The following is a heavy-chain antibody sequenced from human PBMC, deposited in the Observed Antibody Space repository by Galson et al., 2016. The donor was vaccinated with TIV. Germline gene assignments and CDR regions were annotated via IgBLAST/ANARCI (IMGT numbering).Heavy chain of an antibody. Sequence: SVKVSCKASGGTFNIYAISWVRQAPGQGLEWMGGILPIFGAATYGQKFQGRVTITADQSTNTAYMELSSLKSDDTVMYYCARPSCSCRGCPYSYYIDVWGKGITFTVSS. CDR1: GGTFNIYA. J-gene: IGHJ6*03. V-gene: IGHV1-69*13. CDR2: ILPIFGAA. CDR3: ARPSCSCRGCPYSYYIDV. D-gene: IGHD2-15*01.